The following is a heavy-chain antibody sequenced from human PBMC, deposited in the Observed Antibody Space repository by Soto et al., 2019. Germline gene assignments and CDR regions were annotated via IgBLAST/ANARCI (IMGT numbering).Heavy chain of an antibody. J-gene: IGHJ4*02. CDR1: GYSFTSYW. CDR3: ARHRPYCSGGSCSRYFAY. D-gene: IGHD2-15*01. V-gene: IGHV5-51*01. CDR2: IYPGDSDT. Sequence: PGESLKISCKGSGYSFTSYWIGWVRQMPGKGLEWMGIIYPGDSDTRYSPSFQGQVTISADKSISTAYLQWSSLKASDTAMYYCARHRPYCSGGSCSRYFAYWGQGTLVTVSS.